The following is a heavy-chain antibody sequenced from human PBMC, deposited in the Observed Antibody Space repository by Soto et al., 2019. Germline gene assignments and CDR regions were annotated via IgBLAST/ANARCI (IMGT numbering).Heavy chain of an antibody. J-gene: IGHJ6*02. CDR1: GLTFSSYG. CDR2: IWYDGSNK. Sequence: RGSLRLSCAASGLTFSSYGMHWVRQAPGKGLEWVAVIWYDGSNKYYADSVKGRFTISRDNSKNTLYLQMNSLRAEDTAVYYCAREGYDFWSGYPPRSTGYGIDVWGQGTTVTASS. CDR3: AREGYDFWSGYPPRSTGYGIDV. D-gene: IGHD3-3*01. V-gene: IGHV3-33*01.